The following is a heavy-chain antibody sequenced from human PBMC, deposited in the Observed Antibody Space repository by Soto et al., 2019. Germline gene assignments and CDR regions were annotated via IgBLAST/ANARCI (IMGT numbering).Heavy chain of an antibody. Sequence: SETLSLTCAVSGGSISSGGYSWSWIRQPPGKGLEGIGYIYHSGSIYYNPSLKSRVTISVDRSKNQFSLKLSSVTAADTAVYYCARGDYDFWSGYYKYFDYWGQGTLVTVSS. J-gene: IGHJ4*02. CDR2: IYHSGSI. CDR3: ARGDYDFWSGYYKYFDY. D-gene: IGHD3-3*01. CDR1: GGSISSGGYS. V-gene: IGHV4-30-2*01.